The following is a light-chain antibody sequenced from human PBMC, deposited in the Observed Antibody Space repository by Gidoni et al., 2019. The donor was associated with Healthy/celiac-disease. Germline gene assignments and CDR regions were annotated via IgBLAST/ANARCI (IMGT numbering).Light chain of an antibody. V-gene: IGLV2-14*03. CDR1: SSDVVGYND. CDR3: NSYTTSSTLV. Sequence: HSALTQPAPVSGSPGNPITIPCTGTSSDVVGYNDVSWYQQHPGKAPKLMIYDVSKRPSGVSNRFSGSKSGNTASLTISGLQAEDEADYYCNSYTTSSTLVFGGGTKLTVL. CDR2: DVS. J-gene: IGLJ3*02.